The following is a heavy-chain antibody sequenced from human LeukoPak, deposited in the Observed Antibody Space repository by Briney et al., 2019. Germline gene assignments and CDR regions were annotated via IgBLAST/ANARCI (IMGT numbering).Heavy chain of an antibody. CDR3: ARRVLRYFDHAGWSDP. V-gene: IGHV4-34*01. CDR2: INHSGST. D-gene: IGHD3-9*01. J-gene: IGHJ5*02. CDR1: GGSFSGYY. Sequence: PSETLSLTCAVYGGSFSGYYWSWIRQPPGKGLEWIGEINHSGSTNYNPSLKSRVTISVDTSKNQFSLKLSSVTAADTAVYYCARRVLRYFDHAGWSDPWGQGTLVTVSS.